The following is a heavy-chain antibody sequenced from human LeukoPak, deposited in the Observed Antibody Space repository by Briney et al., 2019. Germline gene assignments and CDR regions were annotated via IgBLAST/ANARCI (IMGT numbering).Heavy chain of an antibody. CDR1: GYSFTSYW. CDR2: IYPGDSDT. V-gene: IGHV5-51*01. D-gene: IGHD3-3*01. Sequence: GESLKISCKGSGYSFTSYWIGWVRQMPGKGLEWMGIIYPGDSDTRYSPSFQGQVTISADKSISTAYLQWSSLKASDTAMYYCARQFGVKGSSENYFDYWGQGTLVTVSS. J-gene: IGHJ4*02. CDR3: ARQFGVKGSSENYFDY.